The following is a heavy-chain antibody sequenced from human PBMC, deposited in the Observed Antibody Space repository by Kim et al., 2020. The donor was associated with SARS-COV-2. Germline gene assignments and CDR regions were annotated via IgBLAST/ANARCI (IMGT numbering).Heavy chain of an antibody. CDR3: ARSAYSYYSSGYYY. J-gene: IGHJ6*01. D-gene: IGHD3-22*01. V-gene: IGHV4-59*08. Sequence: SETLSLTCTVSGGSISRYYWSWIRQPPVKGLEWIGYIYYSGSTNYNPSLKSRVSISVDTSKNHFSLKLISLTAADTAMYYCARSAYSYYSSGYYY. CDR1: GGSISRYY. CDR2: IYYSGST.